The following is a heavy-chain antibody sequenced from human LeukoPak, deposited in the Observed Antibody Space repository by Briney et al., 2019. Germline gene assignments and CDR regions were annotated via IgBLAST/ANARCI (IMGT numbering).Heavy chain of an antibody. J-gene: IGHJ4*02. V-gene: IGHV3-48*03. CDR2: ISSSGSTT. D-gene: IGHD3-10*01. CDR3: ARDSTYGDFDY. CDR1: GFTFSSYE. Sequence: GGSLRLSCAASGFTFSSYEMNWVRQAPGKGLEWVSGISSSGSTTHYADSVKGRFTISRDNAKNSLYLQMNSLRAEDTAVYYCARDSTYGDFDYWGQGTLVTVSS.